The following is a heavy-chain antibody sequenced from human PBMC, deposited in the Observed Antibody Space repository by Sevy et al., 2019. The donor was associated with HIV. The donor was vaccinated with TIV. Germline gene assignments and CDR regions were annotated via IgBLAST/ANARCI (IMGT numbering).Heavy chain of an antibody. CDR2: ISSSSSTI. Sequence: GGSLRLSCAASGGTFSSYSMNWVRQAPGKGLEWVSYISSSSSTIYYADSVKGRFTISRDNAKTSKYLQMNSLGNEDTAVYYCARVVDYYDSSGYWKWGQGTLVTVSS. J-gene: IGHJ4*02. V-gene: IGHV3-48*02. D-gene: IGHD3-22*01. CDR3: ARVVDYYDSSGYWK. CDR1: GGTFSSYS.